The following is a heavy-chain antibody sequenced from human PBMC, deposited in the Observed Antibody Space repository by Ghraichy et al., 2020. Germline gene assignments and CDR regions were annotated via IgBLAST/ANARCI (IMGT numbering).Heavy chain of an antibody. CDR1: GFTFSSYS. Sequence: GGSLRLSCAASGFTFSSYSMNWVRQAPGKGLEWVSSISSSSSYIYYADSVKGRFTISRDNAKNSLYLQMNSLRAEDTAVYYCARDRVNYYDSSGYYYFDAFDIWGQGTMVTVSS. J-gene: IGHJ3*02. CDR2: ISSSSSYI. D-gene: IGHD3-22*01. CDR3: ARDRVNYYDSSGYYYFDAFDI. V-gene: IGHV3-21*01.